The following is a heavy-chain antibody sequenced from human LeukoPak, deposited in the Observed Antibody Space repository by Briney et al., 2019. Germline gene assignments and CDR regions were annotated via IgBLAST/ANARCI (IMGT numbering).Heavy chain of an antibody. CDR2: IIPIFGTA. CDR1: GGTFSSYA. J-gene: IGHJ4*02. Sequence: ASVKVSCKASGGTFSSYAISWVRQAPGQGLEWMGGIIPIFGTANYAQKFQGRVTITADESTSTAYMELSSLRSEDTAVYYCARARALLVRGAHDYWGQGTLVTVSS. CDR3: ARARALLVRGAHDY. D-gene: IGHD3-10*01. V-gene: IGHV1-69*13.